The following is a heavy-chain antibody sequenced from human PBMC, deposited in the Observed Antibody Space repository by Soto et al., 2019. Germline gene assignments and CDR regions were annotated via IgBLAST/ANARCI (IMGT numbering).Heavy chain of an antibody. CDR1: GYTFTGYY. CDR3: ARAYCGGDCYSLLRYFDL. D-gene: IGHD2-21*01. J-gene: IGHJ2*01. V-gene: IGHV1-2*04. Sequence: ASVKVSCKASGYTFTGYYMHWVRQAPGQGLEWMGWINPNNGDTNYAQKFQGWVTMTRDTSTSTAYMELSRLRSDDTAVYYCARAYCGGDCYSLLRYFDLWGRGTLVTVSS. CDR2: INPNNGDT.